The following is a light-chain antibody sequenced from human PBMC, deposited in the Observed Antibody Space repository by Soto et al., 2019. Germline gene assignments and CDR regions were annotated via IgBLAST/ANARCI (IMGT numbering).Light chain of an antibody. CDR1: QSISTY. CDR3: QQSYTSPPWM. Sequence: IQMTQSPSSLSASVGDRVTISCRAAQSISTYLNWYQQKPGTAPRLLIYSASSVKTGVPPRFSGSGSGRDFTLTISSLRPEDIATYFCQQSYTSPPWMFGQGTKVDI. J-gene: IGKJ1*01. V-gene: IGKV1-39*01. CDR2: SAS.